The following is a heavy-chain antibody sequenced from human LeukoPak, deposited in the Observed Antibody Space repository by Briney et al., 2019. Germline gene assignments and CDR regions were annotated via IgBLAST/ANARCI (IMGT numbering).Heavy chain of an antibody. V-gene: IGHV1-69*06. Sequence: SVKVSCKASGGTFSSYAISWVRQAPGQGLEWMGGIIPIFGTANYAQKFQGRVTITADKSTSTAYVELSSLRSEDTAVYYCARDRIFADAFDIWGQGTMVTVSS. CDR2: IIPIFGTA. D-gene: IGHD3-3*02. J-gene: IGHJ3*02. CDR3: ARDRIFADAFDI. CDR1: GGTFSSYA.